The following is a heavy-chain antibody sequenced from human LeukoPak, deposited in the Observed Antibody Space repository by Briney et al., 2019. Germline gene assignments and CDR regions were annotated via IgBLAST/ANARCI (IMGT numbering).Heavy chain of an antibody. J-gene: IGHJ4*02. V-gene: IGHV3-66*01. Sequence: GGSLRLSCAASGFTVSSNYMSWVRQAPGKGLEWVSVIYSGGSTYYADSVKGRFTISRDNSKNTLYLQMNSLRAEDTAVYHCASEWRYSGYHFEYWGQGTLVTVSS. CDR2: IYSGGST. CDR3: ASEWRYSGYHFEY. D-gene: IGHD5-12*01. CDR1: GFTVSSNY.